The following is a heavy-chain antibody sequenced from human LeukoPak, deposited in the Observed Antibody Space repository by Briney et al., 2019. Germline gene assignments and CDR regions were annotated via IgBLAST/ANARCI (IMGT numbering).Heavy chain of an antibody. Sequence: PSETLSLTCTVSGGSISSSSYYWGWIRQPPGKGLEWIGSIYYSGSTYYNPSLKSRVTISVDTSKNQFSLKLSSVTAADTAVYYCARDPWYYYGSGSYIWFDPWGQGTLVTVSS. J-gene: IGHJ5*02. CDR3: ARDPWYYYGSGSYIWFDP. V-gene: IGHV4-39*07. CDR1: GGSISSSSYY. CDR2: IYYSGST. D-gene: IGHD3-10*01.